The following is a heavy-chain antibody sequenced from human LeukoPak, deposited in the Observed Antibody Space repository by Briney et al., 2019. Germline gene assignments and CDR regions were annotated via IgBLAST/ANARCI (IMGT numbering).Heavy chain of an antibody. CDR1: GYTFTSYD. CDR2: MSPNSGNT. Sequence: ASVKVSCKASGYTFTSYDINWVRQATGQGLEWMGWMSPNSGNTGYAQKFQGRVTITMNTSINTAYMELSSLRSEDTAAYYCARGISGSAYYSIDIWGQGTMVTVSS. J-gene: IGHJ3*02. V-gene: IGHV1-8*03. CDR3: ARGISGSAYYSIDI. D-gene: IGHD3-22*01.